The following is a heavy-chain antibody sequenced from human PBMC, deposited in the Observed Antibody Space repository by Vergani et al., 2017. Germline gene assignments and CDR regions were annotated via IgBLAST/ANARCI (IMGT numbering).Heavy chain of an antibody. J-gene: IGHJ3*02. D-gene: IGHD3-9*01. CDR1: GFTVSSNY. CDR2: IYSGGST. CDR3: AGDILTGWDAFDI. Sequence: EVQLVESGGGLVQPGRSLRLSCTASGFTVSSNYMSWVRQAPGKGLEWVSVIYSGGSTYYADSVKGRFTISRDNSKNTLYLQMNSLRAEDTAVYYCAGDILTGWDAFDIWGQGTMVTVSS. V-gene: IGHV3-66*01.